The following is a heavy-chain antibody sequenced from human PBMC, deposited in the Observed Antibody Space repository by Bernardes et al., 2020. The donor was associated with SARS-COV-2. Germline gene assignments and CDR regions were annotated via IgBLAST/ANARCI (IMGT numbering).Heavy chain of an antibody. D-gene: IGHD4-17*01. J-gene: IGHJ4*02. CDR1: GFTFSNAW. V-gene: IGHV3-15*01. CDR3: TTDLHDYGDLDY. Sequence: GGSLRLSCAASGFTFSNAWLSWVRQAPGKGLEWVGRIKRKTEGEATDLAAPVKGRFTISRDDSKNTLYLQMNSLKIEDTAVYYCTTDLHDYGDLDYWGQGTLVTVSS. CDR2: IKRKTEGEAT.